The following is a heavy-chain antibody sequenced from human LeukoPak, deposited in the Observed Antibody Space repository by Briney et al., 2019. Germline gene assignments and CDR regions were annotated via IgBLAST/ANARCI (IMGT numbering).Heavy chain of an antibody. CDR2: ISPGGSDT. D-gene: IGHD6-19*01. CDR3: ARRYSSGLYDYFDY. Sequence: GESLKISCKGSGYIFTTYWIGWVRQMPGKGLEWMGIISPGGSDTRYSPSFQGQVTISADKSITTSYLQWSSLKASDTAMYYCARRYSSGLYDYFDYWGQGTLVTVSS. V-gene: IGHV5-51*01. CDR1: GYIFTTYW. J-gene: IGHJ4*02.